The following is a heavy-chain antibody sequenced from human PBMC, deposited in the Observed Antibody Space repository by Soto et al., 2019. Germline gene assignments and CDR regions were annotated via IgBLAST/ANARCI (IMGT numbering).Heavy chain of an antibody. V-gene: IGHV3-23*01. J-gene: IGHJ4*02. Sequence: PGGSLRLSCAASGFTFSTYAMSWFRQAPGKGLEWVSAISGSGGSTYYTDSVKGRFTISRDNSKNTLYLQMNSLRAEDTAVYYCAVRKTGSFFDYWGQGTLVTVSS. CDR3: AVRKTGSFFDY. CDR1: GFTFSTYA. CDR2: ISGSGGST. D-gene: IGHD1-26*01.